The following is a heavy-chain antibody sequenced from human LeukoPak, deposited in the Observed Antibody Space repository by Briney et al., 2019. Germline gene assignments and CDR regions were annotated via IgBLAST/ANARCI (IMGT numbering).Heavy chain of an antibody. D-gene: IGHD6-19*01. CDR1: GFTFSDYY. CDR3: ARDPSSGWYLKGWFDP. Sequence: GGSLSLSCAASGFTFSDYYMSWIRQAPGKGLECVSYISSSGNTTYYSDSVRGRFTISRDNAKNSLYLQMNSLRAEDTAVYYCARDPSSGWYLKGWFDPWGQGTLVTVSS. V-gene: IGHV3-11*04. J-gene: IGHJ5*02. CDR2: ISSSGNTT.